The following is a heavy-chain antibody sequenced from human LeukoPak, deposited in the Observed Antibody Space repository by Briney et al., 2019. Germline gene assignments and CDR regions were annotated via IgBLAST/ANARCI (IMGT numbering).Heavy chain of an antibody. V-gene: IGHV3-23*01. D-gene: IGHD5-12*01. J-gene: IGHJ4*02. CDR1: GFTFSSYA. CDR3: AKISVVATIYPDY. CDR2: ISGSGGST. Sequence: GGSLRLSCAASGFTFSSYAMSWVRQAPGKGLEWVSAISGSGGSTYNADSVKGRFTISRDNSKNTLYLQMNSLGAEDTAVYYCAKISVVATIYPDYWGQGTLVTVSS.